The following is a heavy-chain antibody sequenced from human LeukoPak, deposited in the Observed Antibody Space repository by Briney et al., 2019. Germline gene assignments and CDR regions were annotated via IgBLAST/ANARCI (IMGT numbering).Heavy chain of an antibody. Sequence: PGGSLRLSCAASGFTFSNYWTHWVRQAPGKGLVWVSRINIDGSSPRYADSVEGRFTISRDNAKNTLYLQMNSLRVEDTAVYYCASAPPGIAAYFDFWGRGTLVTVSS. CDR1: GFTFSNYW. D-gene: IGHD6-13*01. CDR2: INIDGSSP. J-gene: IGHJ4*02. V-gene: IGHV3-74*01. CDR3: ASAPPGIAAYFDF.